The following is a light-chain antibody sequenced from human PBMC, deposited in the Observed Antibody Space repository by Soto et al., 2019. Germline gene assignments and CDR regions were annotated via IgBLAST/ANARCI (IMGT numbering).Light chain of an antibody. V-gene: IGKV1-5*01. CDR1: QNIRSR. CDR3: QQYENYWT. J-gene: IGKJ1*01. Sequence: DFQMTQSPSTLSASVGDRVTITCRASQNIRSRLAWFQQKPGKAPKLLIYDASSLESGVPQRFSGSGSGTEFTLTISSLQTDDFGIYYCQQYENYWTFGQGTKVDNK. CDR2: DAS.